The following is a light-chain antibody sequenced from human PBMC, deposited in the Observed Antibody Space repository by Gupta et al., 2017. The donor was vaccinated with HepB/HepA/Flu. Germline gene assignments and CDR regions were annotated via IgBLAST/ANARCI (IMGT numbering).Light chain of an antibody. CDR2: GNN. CDR1: TYNTGNNY. Sequence: QSVLTRPPPVSAAPRPIVTISCSGSTYNTGNNYESWYQKFPGKAPKLLIYGNNKRPSGTPDRFSGSKSGKSDTLDITGIQTGDEAEYYCGTWDYDLSVVFGGVTKLSV. J-gene: IGLJ2*01. CDR3: GTWDYDLSVV. V-gene: IGLV1-51*01.